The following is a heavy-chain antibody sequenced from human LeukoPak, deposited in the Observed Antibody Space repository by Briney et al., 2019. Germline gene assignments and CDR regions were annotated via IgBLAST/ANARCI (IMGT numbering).Heavy chain of an antibody. CDR1: GGSFSGYY. Sequence: SETLSLTCAVYGGSFSGYYRSWIRQPPGKGLEWIGEINHSGSTNYNPSLKSRVTISVDTSKNQFSLKLSSVTAADTAVYYCARGACDILTGYSIDPADYYYYGMDVWGQGTTVTVSS. J-gene: IGHJ6*02. D-gene: IGHD3-9*01. V-gene: IGHV4-34*01. CDR3: ARGACDILTGYSIDPADYYYYGMDV. CDR2: INHSGST.